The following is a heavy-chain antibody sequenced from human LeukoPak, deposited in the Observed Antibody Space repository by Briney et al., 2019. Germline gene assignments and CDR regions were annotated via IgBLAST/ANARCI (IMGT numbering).Heavy chain of an antibody. D-gene: IGHD5-24*01. J-gene: IGHJ4*02. CDR1: GFTFRRSY. V-gene: IGHV3-66*01. CDR2: IYAGGRV. CDR3: ARVSGLVGDGYDYCGYFDL. Sequence: PGGSLRLSCATSGFTFRRSYMTWVRQAPGKGLEWVSLIYAGGRVFYGDSVKGRFTISRDNLGNSVYLHMNSLRAEDTAVYYCARVSGLVGDGYDYCGYFDLWGQGTLVTVSS.